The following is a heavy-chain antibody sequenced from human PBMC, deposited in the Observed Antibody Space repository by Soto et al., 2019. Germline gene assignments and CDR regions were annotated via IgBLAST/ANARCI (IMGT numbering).Heavy chain of an antibody. CDR2: IYPGDSDT. CDR1: GYTFSNYW. D-gene: IGHD6-19*01. Sequence: PGESLKISCKGSGYTFSNYWIAWVRQMPGKGLEWMVIIYPGDSDTRYNPSFPGQVTISVDKSISTAYLQWSTLKASDTAMYYCARHMTVADHVVWFDPWGQGTLVTVSS. CDR3: ARHMTVADHVVWFDP. V-gene: IGHV5-51*01. J-gene: IGHJ5*02.